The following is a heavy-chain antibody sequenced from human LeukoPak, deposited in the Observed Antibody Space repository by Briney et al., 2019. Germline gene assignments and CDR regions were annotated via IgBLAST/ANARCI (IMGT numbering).Heavy chain of an antibody. CDR1: GFTFTNNF. V-gene: IGHV3-7*01. Sequence: GGSLRLSCAASGFTFTNNFMSWVRQVPGKGLEWVANIKQDGSETTYADSVRGRFTIFRDNAKDSVYLQMNSLRAEASATYYCVREGFYFFDFWGQGTLVTVSS. J-gene: IGHJ4*01. CDR2: IKQDGSET. CDR3: VREGFYFFDF.